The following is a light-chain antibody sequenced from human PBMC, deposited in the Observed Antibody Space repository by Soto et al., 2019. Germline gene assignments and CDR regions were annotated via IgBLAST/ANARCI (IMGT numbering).Light chain of an antibody. CDR2: EGS. Sequence: QSALTQPASVSGSPGQSITLSCTGTSSDVGSYNLVSWYQQHPGKAPKLMIYEGSKRPSGVSNRFSGSKSGNMAYLTISGLQAEDEAAYYCCSYAGSSTFNVLFGGGTKLTVL. CDR3: CSYAGSSTFNVL. J-gene: IGLJ2*01. V-gene: IGLV2-23*03. CDR1: SSDVGSYNL.